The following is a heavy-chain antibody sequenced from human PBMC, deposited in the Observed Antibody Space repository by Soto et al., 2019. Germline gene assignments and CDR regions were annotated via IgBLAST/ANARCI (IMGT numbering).Heavy chain of an antibody. Sequence: QVQLQESGPALVKPSGTLSLACPVSGASTSSENWWSWVRQAPGKGLEWIGEIYHSGATHYSPSLRSRVTISLDKSKSQFFLKLDSVTAADSAVYYWAREAGAGRSYGMDVWGQGTKVTVS. CDR3: AREAGAGRSYGMDV. CDR2: IYHSGAT. J-gene: IGHJ6*02. V-gene: IGHV4-4*02. CDR1: GASTSSENW. D-gene: IGHD6-19*01.